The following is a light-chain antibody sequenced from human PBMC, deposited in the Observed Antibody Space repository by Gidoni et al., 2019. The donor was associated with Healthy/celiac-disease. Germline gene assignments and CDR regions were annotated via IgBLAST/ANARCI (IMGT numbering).Light chain of an antibody. CDR2: DAS. CDR3: QQRSNWPEYT. Sequence: EIVLTQSTATLSLSPGERATLSCRASQSVRSYLAWYQQKPGQAPRLLIYDASNRATGIPARFSGSGSGTDFTLTISSLEPEDFAVYYCQQRSNWPEYTFGQGTKLEIK. J-gene: IGKJ2*01. CDR1: QSVRSY. V-gene: IGKV3-11*01.